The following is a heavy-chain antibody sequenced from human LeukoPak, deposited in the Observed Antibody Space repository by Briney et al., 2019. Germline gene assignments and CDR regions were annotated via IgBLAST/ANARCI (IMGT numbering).Heavy chain of an antibody. CDR2: INWNGGST. CDR1: GFTFDDYG. D-gene: IGHD6-13*01. V-gene: IGHV3-20*04. CDR3: ARDLIAAAELYYYYGMDV. J-gene: IGHJ6*02. Sequence: PGGSLRLSCAASGFTFDDYGMSWVRQAPGKGLEWVSGINWNGGSTGYADSVKGRFTISRDNAKNSLYLQMNSLRAEDTAVYYCARDLIAAAELYYYYGMDVWGQGTTVTVSS.